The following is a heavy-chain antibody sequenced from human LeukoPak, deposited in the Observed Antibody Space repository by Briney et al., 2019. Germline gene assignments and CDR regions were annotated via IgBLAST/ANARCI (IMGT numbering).Heavy chain of an antibody. Sequence: NPSEPLSLTCTVYSRLFCGYYCSWLRQPPGKGLEWIGEINHSGSINYNPSLKSRVTISVDTSKNQFSLKRSSVTAADTAVYYCARALHLDYWGQGTLVTVSS. CDR3: ARALHLDY. CDR1: SRLFCGYY. CDR2: INHSGSI. J-gene: IGHJ4*02. V-gene: IGHV4-34*01.